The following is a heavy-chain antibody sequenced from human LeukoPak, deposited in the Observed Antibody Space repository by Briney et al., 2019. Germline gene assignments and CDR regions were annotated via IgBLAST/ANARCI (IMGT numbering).Heavy chain of an antibody. J-gene: IGHJ4*02. CDR2: FSYSGST. D-gene: IGHD1-26*01. V-gene: IGHV4-59*01. Sequence: SETLSLTCSVSGVSISDYHWIWIRQPPAKGLEWMGYFSYSGSTRYNPSLKSRVTMSVDTSKNQFSLRLISVAAADTAAYYCARMYSGTSYYFDFWGQGTLVTVS. CDR1: GVSISDYH. CDR3: ARMYSGTSYYFDF.